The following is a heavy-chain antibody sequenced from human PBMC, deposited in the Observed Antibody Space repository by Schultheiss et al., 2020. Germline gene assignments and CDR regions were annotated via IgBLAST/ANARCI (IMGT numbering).Heavy chain of an antibody. Sequence: SETLSLTCDVSGYSISSGYYWGWIRQPPGKGLEWIGTIYHSGSTYYNPSLKSRVTMSVDTSKNQFSLNLSSVTASDTAVYYCARSRSSGSSYAAFDIWGQGTMVT. CDR3: ARSRSSGSSYAAFDI. V-gene: IGHV4-38-2*01. CDR2: IYHSGST. D-gene: IGHD3-10*01. CDR1: GYSISSGYY. J-gene: IGHJ3*02.